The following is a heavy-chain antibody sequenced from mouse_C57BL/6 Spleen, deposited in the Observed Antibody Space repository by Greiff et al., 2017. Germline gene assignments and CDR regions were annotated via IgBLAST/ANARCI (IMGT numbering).Heavy chain of an antibody. CDR2: IDPSDSYT. J-gene: IGHJ2*01. CDR3: ARMNYSNFFDY. D-gene: IGHD2-5*01. CDR1: GYTFTSYW. V-gene: IGHV1-69*01. Sequence: QVQLKQPGAELVMPGASVKLSCKASGYTFTSYWMHWVKQRPGQGLEWIGEIDPSDSYTNYNQKFKGKSTLTVDKSSSTAYMQLSSLTSEDSAVYYCARMNYSNFFDYWGQGTTLTVSS.